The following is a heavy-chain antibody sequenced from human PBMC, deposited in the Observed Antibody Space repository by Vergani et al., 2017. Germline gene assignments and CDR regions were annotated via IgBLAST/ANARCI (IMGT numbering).Heavy chain of an antibody. J-gene: IGHJ3*02. Sequence: QVQLVQSGAEVKKPGSSVKVSCKASGGTFSSYAISWVRQAPGQGLEWMGRIIPILGIANYAQKFQGRVTITADKSTSTAYMELSSLRSEDTAVYYCARDRREAAADAVDIWGQGTMVTVSS. CDR2: IIPILGIA. CDR3: ARDRREAAADAVDI. D-gene: IGHD6-13*01. V-gene: IGHV1-69*04. CDR1: GGTFSSYA.